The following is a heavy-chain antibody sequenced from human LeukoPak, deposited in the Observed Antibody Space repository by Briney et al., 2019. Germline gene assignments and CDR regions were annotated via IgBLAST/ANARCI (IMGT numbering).Heavy chain of an antibody. CDR3: ARDLAAYCGGDCYSSWFDP. Sequence: PGGSLRLSCAASGFTFSSNAMHWVRQAPGKGLEYVSAISSNGGSTYYANSVKGRFTISRDNSKNTLYLQMGSLRAEDMGVYYCARDLAAYCGGDCYSSWFDPWGQGTRVTVSS. J-gene: IGHJ5*02. CDR2: ISSNGGST. CDR1: GFTFSSNA. D-gene: IGHD2-21*02. V-gene: IGHV3-64*01.